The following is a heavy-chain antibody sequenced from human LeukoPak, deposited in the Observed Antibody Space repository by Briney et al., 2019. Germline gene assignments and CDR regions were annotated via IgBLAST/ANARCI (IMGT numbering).Heavy chain of an antibody. V-gene: IGHV3-48*04. Sequence: GGSLRLSCAASGITFSSYSMNWVRQAPGKGLEWVSYITTSGTIYYADSVKGRFTISRDNAKNSLYLQMNSLRAEDTAVYYCARDYWSGGSCYQILTWGQGTLVTVSS. CDR1: GITFSSYS. J-gene: IGHJ5*02. CDR3: ARDYWSGGSCYQILT. D-gene: IGHD2-15*01. CDR2: ITTSGTI.